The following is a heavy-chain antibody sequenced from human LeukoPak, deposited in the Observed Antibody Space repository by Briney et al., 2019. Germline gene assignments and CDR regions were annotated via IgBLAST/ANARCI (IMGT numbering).Heavy chain of an antibody. J-gene: IGHJ4*02. CDR2: ISNSASTI. Sequence: GGSLRLSCAASGFTFSSYEMTWIRQAPGKGLEWISYISNSASTIYYADSVKGRFTISRDNAKNSLYLQMNSLRDEDTAAYYCARGLIAFGPCNYWGQGALVTVSS. V-gene: IGHV3-48*03. D-gene: IGHD3/OR15-3a*01. CDR3: ARGLIAFGPCNY. CDR1: GFTFSSYE.